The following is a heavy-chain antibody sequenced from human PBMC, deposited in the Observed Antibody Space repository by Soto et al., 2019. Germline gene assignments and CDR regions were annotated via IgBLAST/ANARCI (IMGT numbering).Heavy chain of an antibody. CDR2: INPSGGST. Sequence: QVQLVQSGAEVRKPGASVKVSCKASGYTFTSYYIHWVRQAPGQGLEWVAIINPSGGSTNYAQKFQGRITVTRDTSTSTVYMELSSLRSEDTAVYYCARDRRSKGNSGYYYYGMDVWGQGTTVTVSS. J-gene: IGHJ6*02. CDR3: ARDRRSKGNSGYYYYGMDV. V-gene: IGHV1-46*01. D-gene: IGHD4-4*01. CDR1: GYTFTSYY.